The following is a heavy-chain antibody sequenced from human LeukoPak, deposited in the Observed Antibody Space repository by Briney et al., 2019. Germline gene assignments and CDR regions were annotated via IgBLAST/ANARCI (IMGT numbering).Heavy chain of an antibody. CDR2: ISGSGGST. CDR1: GFTFSSCA. D-gene: IGHD6-19*01. V-gene: IGHV3-23*01. J-gene: IGHJ4*02. Sequence: GGSLRLSCAASGFTFSSCAMNWVRQTPGKGLEWVSGISGSGGSTYYADSVKGRFTISRDNSKDTVYLQMTSLGAGDTALYYCAKDRGGGWALRYYFDYWGQGSLVTVSS. CDR3: AKDRGGGWALRYYFDY.